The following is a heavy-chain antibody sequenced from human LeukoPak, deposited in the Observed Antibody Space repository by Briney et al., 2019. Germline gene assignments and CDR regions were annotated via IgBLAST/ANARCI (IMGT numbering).Heavy chain of an antibody. V-gene: IGHV1-2*02. D-gene: IGHD2-2*01. J-gene: IGHJ4*02. CDR2: INLNSGGT. CDR3: ARWDIVVVPAAGFDY. CDR1: GYTFTGYY. Sequence: GASVKVSCKASGYTFTGYYMHWVRQAPGQGLEWMGWINLNSGGTNYAQKFQGRVTMTRDTSISTAYMELSRLRSDDTAVYYCARWDIVVVPAAGFDYWGQGTLVTVSS.